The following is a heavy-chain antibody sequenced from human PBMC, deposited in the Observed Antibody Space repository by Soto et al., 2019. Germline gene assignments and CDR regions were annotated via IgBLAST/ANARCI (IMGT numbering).Heavy chain of an antibody. CDR3: SRRAPEGLDS. V-gene: IGHV4-39*02. D-gene: IGHD3-10*01. CDR2: IDYSGST. Sequence: LSLTCTVSGGTIRSSTYYWAWIRQPPGKGLEWIGSIDYSGSTYYNPSLKSRVTISVDTSKNHFSLKLGSLTAADTALYYCSRRAPEGLDSWSQGTLVTVSS. J-gene: IGHJ5*01. CDR1: GGTIRSSTYY.